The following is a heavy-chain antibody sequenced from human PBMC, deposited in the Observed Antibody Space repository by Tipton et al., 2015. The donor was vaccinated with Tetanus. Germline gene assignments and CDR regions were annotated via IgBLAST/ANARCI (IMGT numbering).Heavy chain of an antibody. CDR1: GFTFSDYY. V-gene: IGHV3-11*04. Sequence: SLRLSCAASGFTFSDYYMSWIRQAPGKGLEWVSYISSSGSTIYYADSVKGRFTISRDNAKDSLSLQVNSPRAEDTAVYYCARDASRYTYGSNYFDYWGQGPLVTV. J-gene: IGHJ4*02. CDR2: ISSSGSTI. CDR3: ARDASRYTYGSNYFDY. D-gene: IGHD5-18*01.